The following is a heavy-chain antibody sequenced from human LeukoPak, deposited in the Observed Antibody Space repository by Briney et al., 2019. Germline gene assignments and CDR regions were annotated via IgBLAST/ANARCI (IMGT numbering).Heavy chain of an antibody. J-gene: IGHJ4*02. CDR3: ARDSLGTVFDY. CDR2: IWYDGSNK. Sequence: GGSLRLSCAASGFTFSSYGMHWVRQAPGKGLEWMAVIWYDGSNKYYADSVKGRFTISRDNSKNTLYLQMNSLRAEDTAVYYCARDSLGTVFDYWGQGTLVTVSS. V-gene: IGHV3-33*01. CDR1: GFTFSSYG. D-gene: IGHD6-13*01.